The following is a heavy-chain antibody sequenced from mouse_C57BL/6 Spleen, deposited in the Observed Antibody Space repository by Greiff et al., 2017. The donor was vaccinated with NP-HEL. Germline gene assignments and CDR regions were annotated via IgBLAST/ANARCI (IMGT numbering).Heavy chain of an antibody. V-gene: IGHV1-81*01. Sequence: VQLQQSGAELARPGASVKLSCKASGYTFTSYGISWVKQRTGQGLEWIGEIYPRSGNTYYNEKFKGKATLTADKSSSTAYMELRSLTSEDSAVYFCARSLTGTPYYAMDYWGQGTSVTVSS. CDR1: GYTFTSYG. D-gene: IGHD4-1*01. J-gene: IGHJ4*01. CDR2: IYPRSGNT. CDR3: ARSLTGTPYYAMDY.